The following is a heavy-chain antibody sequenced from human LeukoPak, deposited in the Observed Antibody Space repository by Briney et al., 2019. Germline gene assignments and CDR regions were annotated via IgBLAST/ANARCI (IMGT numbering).Heavy chain of an antibody. D-gene: IGHD1-1*01. V-gene: IGHV3-23*01. CDR3: AKSLFTSATGTGRAFHI. CDR1: GFTFSSYA. Sequence: GSLRLSCAASGFTFSSYAMSWVRQAPGKGLEWVSAISASGDVTFYADSLRGRFTISRDNSKSTLYLQVNGLRAEDTAIFYCAKSLFTSATGTGRAFHIWGQGTRVTVSS. CDR2: ISASGDVT. J-gene: IGHJ3*02.